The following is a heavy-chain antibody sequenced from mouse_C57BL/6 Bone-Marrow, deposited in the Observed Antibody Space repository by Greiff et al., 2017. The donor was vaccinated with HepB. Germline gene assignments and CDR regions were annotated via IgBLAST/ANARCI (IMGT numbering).Heavy chain of an antibody. CDR2: IYPRSGNT. V-gene: IGHV1-81*01. CDR3: ARSIITTQYWYFDV. Sequence: QVQLKESGAELARPGASVKLSCKASGYTFTSYGISWVKQRTGQGLEWIGEIYPRSGNTYYNAKFKGKATLTADKSSSTAYMELRSLTSEDSAVYFCARSIITTQYWYFDVWGTGTTVTVSS. CDR1: GYTFTSYG. J-gene: IGHJ1*03. D-gene: IGHD1-1*01.